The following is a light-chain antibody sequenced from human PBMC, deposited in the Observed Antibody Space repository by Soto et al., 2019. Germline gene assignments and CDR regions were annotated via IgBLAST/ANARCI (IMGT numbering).Light chain of an antibody. CDR3: SSYTISSTLVV. CDR1: SSDVGGYNY. J-gene: IGLJ2*01. V-gene: IGLV2-14*01. CDR2: EVS. Sequence: QSALTQPASVSGSPGQSITISCTGTSSDVGGYNYVSWYQQHPGKAPKLMIYEVSNRPSGVSNRFSGSKSGNTASLTISGLHSEDEADYYCSSYTISSTLVVFGGGTKLTVL.